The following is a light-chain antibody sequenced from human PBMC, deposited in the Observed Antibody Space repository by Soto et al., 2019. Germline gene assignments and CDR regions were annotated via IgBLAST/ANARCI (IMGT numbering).Light chain of an antibody. CDR1: SSNIGNNY. J-gene: IGLJ2*01. CDR2: DND. Sequence: QSVLTQPPSVSAAPGQKVTISCSGSSSNIGNNYVFWHQQLPGTAPKLLIYDNDKRPSGIPDRFSGSKSGTSATLGITGLQTGDEADYYCATWDRSLSVGVFGGGTKVTVL. V-gene: IGLV1-51*01. CDR3: ATWDRSLSVGV.